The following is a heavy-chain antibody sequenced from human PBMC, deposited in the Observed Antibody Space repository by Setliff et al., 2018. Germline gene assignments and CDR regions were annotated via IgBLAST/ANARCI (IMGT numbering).Heavy chain of an antibody. Sequence: SETLSLTCTVSGGSISSSSYYWGWIRQPPGKGLEWIGSIYYSGSTYYNPSLKSRVTISVDTSKNQFSLKLSSVTAADTAVYYCARDRRIVGARHAFDIWGQGTMVTVSS. CDR2: IYYSGST. V-gene: IGHV4-39*07. D-gene: IGHD1-26*01. CDR3: ARDRRIVGARHAFDI. CDR1: GGSISSSSYY. J-gene: IGHJ3*02.